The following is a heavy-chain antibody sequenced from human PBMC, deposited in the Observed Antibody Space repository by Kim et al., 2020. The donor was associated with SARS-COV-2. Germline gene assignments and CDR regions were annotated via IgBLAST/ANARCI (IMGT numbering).Heavy chain of an antibody. Sequence: RVTISVDTSKNQFSLKLSSVTAADTAVYYCARHYRYYYGSGSYYRNYFDYWGQGTLVTVSS. V-gene: IGHV4-39*01. CDR3: ARHYRYYYGSGSYYRNYFDY. J-gene: IGHJ4*02. D-gene: IGHD3-10*01.